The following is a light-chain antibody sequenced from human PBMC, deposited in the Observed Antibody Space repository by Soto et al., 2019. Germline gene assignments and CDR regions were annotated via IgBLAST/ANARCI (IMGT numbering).Light chain of an antibody. CDR2: EGS. CDR3: CSYAGSRTFV. CDR1: SSDVGAYNL. J-gene: IGLJ3*02. V-gene: IGLV2-23*01. Sequence: QSALTQPASVSGSPEQSITISCTGTSSDVGAYNLVSWYQQHTGKAPKLIIYEGSTRPSGISHRFSGSKSDNTASLTISGLRAEDEAHYHCCSYAGSRTFVFGGGTKLTVL.